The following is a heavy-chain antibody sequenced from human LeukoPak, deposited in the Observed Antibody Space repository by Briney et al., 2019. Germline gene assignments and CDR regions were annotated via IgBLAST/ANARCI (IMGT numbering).Heavy chain of an antibody. CDR2: FDLQDVET. CDR3: ATEPGWGSGTGA. CDR1: GYPLTDLS. V-gene: IGHV1-24*01. Sequence: ASVKVSCKVSGYPLTDLSMLWVRQAPGKGLEWMGGFDLQDVETVYAQKFQGRVTMTEDTSTDTAYMELSSLMSDDTAVYYCATEPGWGSGTGAWGQGTLVTVSS. J-gene: IGHJ4*02. D-gene: IGHD7-27*01.